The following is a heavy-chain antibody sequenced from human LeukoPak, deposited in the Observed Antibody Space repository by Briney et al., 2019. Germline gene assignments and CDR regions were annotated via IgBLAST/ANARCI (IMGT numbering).Heavy chain of an antibody. CDR2: ISYDGDNE. V-gene: IGHV3-30-3*01. Sequence: GGSLRLSCAASGFTFSNFAMHWVRQAPGMGLEWVAVISYDGDNEYYADSVKGRFTISKDNAKNTVYLQMNSLRAEDTAVYYCVSFYETYWGRGTLVTVSS. J-gene: IGHJ4*02. D-gene: IGHD2/OR15-2a*01. CDR3: VSFYETY. CDR1: GFTFSNFA.